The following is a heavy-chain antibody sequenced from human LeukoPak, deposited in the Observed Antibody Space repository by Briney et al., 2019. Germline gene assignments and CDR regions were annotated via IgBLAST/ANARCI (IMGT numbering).Heavy chain of an antibody. CDR3: ATANGGNFVFDY. D-gene: IGHD4-23*01. CDR2: FYYGGST. Sequence: PSETLSLTCTVSGGSISSYYWSWIRQPPGKGLEWIGYFYYGGSTNYNPSLKSRVTISVDTSKNQFSLKLSSVTAADTAVYYCATANGGNFVFDYWGQGTLVTVSS. V-gene: IGHV4-59*01. CDR1: GGSISSYY. J-gene: IGHJ4*02.